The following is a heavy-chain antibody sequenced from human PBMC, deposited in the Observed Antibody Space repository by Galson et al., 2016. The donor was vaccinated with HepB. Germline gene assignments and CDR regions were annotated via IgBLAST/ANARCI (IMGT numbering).Heavy chain of an antibody. D-gene: IGHD4-11*01. CDR2: ISYDGSNK. CDR1: GVTFSSYA. J-gene: IGHJ6*02. V-gene: IGHV3-30-3*01. Sequence: SLRLSCAASGVTFSSYAMHWVRQAPGKGLDWVAVISYDGSNKHYADSVKGRFTISRDNSKNTLYLQMNSLRPEDTAMYHCARDSSVTTSYYYHGMDVWGQGTTVTVSS. CDR3: ARDSSVTTSYYYHGMDV.